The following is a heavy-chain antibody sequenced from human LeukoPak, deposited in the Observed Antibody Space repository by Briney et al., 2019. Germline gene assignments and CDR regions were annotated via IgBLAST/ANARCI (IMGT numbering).Heavy chain of an antibody. CDR3: ARGHVSTPYAFDI. Sequence: PGGSPRLSCAASGFTFSSYWMHWVRQAPGKGLVWVSRINSDGSSTSYADSVKGRFTISRDNAKDTLYLQMNSLRAEDTAVYYCARGHVSTPYAFDIWGQGTMVTVSS. D-gene: IGHD5/OR15-5a*01. V-gene: IGHV3-74*01. J-gene: IGHJ3*02. CDR1: GFTFSSYW. CDR2: INSDGSST.